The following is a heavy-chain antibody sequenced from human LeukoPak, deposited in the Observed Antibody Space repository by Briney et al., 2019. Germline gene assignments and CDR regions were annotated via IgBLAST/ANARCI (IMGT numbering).Heavy chain of an antibody. CDR3: VRGVGVSRFNYLDS. J-gene: IGHJ4*02. D-gene: IGHD6-13*01. Sequence: GRSLTLSCAASGFTFSSFGMHWVRQAPGKGLEWVAVIWYDASNKYYADSVKGRFTNSRDNSKNTLYLQMNSLRDDDTAVYYCVRGVGVSRFNYLDSWGQGTLVIVSS. CDR1: GFTFSSFG. CDR2: IWYDASNK. V-gene: IGHV3-33*01.